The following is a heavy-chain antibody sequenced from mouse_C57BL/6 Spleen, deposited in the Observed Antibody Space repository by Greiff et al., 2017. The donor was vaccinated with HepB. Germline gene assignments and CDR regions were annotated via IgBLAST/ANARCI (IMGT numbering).Heavy chain of an antibody. J-gene: IGHJ2*01. V-gene: IGHV1-80*01. CDR3: ARTPYYGKGYNFDY. CDR1: GYAFSSYW. CDR2: IYPGDGDT. D-gene: IGHD2-10*01. Sequence: QVQLQQSGAELVKPGASVKISCKASGYAFSSYWMNWVKQRPGKGLEWIGQIYPGDGDTNYNGKFKGKATLTADKSSSTAYMQRSSLTSEDSAVYFCARTPYYGKGYNFDYWGQGTTLTVSS.